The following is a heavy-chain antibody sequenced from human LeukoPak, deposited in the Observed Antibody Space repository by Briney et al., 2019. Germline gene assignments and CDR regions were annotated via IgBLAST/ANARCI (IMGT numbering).Heavy chain of an antibody. CDR1: GYTFTSYG. Sequence: ASVKVSCKASGYTFTSYGISWVRQAPGQGLEWMGWISAYNGNTNYAQKLQGRVTMTTDTSTSTAYMELRSLRSDDTAVYYCAKTYYYDSSGYAYYYYMDVWGKGTTVTVSS. V-gene: IGHV1-18*01. CDR2: ISAYNGNT. CDR3: AKTYYYDSSGYAYYYYMDV. J-gene: IGHJ6*03. D-gene: IGHD3-22*01.